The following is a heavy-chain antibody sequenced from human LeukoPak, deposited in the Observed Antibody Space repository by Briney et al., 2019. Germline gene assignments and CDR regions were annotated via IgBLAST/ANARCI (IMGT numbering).Heavy chain of an antibody. Sequence: PGGSLRLSCAASGFTFSRYGMHWVRQAPGKGLEWVAIISYDGSNKDYADSVKGRFTISRDNSKNTLYLQMNSLRAEDTAVFYCVKDHHSSGWYYFDYWGQGTLVTVSS. CDR1: GFTFSRYG. D-gene: IGHD6-19*01. V-gene: IGHV3-30*18. CDR2: ISYDGSNK. CDR3: VKDHHSSGWYYFDY. J-gene: IGHJ4*02.